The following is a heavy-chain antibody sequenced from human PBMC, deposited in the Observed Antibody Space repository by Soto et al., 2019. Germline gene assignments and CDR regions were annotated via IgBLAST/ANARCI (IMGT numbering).Heavy chain of an antibody. V-gene: IGHV1-69*04. J-gene: IGHJ5*02. D-gene: IGHD3-9*01. CDR1: GYTFTSYG. CDR3: ASRILTGYYTTWFDP. Sequence: GASVKVSCKASGYTFTSYGSRWVRQAPEQGLEWMGRIIAFLGKTNYAQKFQGRVTITADKSTSTAYMELSSLRSEDAAVYYCASRILTGYYTTWFDPWGQGTLVTVSS. CDR2: IIAFLGKT.